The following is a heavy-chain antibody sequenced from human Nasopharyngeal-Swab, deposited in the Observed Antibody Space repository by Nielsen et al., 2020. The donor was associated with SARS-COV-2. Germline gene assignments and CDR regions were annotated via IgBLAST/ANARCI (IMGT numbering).Heavy chain of an antibody. Sequence: ASVKVSCKASGYTFTSYVMHWVRQAPGQRLEWMGWINAGNGNTKYSQKFQGRVTITRDTSASTAYMELSSLRSEDTAVYYCARGVVAVAGPDFDYWGQGTLVTVSS. CDR3: ARGVVAVAGPDFDY. J-gene: IGHJ4*02. CDR1: GYTFTSYV. V-gene: IGHV1-3*01. D-gene: IGHD6-19*01. CDR2: INAGNGNT.